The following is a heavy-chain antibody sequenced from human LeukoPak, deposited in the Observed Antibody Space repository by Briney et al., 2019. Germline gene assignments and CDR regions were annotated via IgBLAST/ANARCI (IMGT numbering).Heavy chain of an antibody. Sequence: ASVKVSCKASGYTFTSYDINWVRQATGQGLEWMGWMNPNSGNTGYAQKFQGRVTITRNTSISTAYMELSSLRSEDTAVYYCARVEEQLDNFDYWGQGTLVTVSS. J-gene: IGHJ4*02. CDR2: MNPNSGNT. D-gene: IGHD6-13*01. V-gene: IGHV1-8*01. CDR3: ARVEEQLDNFDY. CDR1: GYTFTSYD.